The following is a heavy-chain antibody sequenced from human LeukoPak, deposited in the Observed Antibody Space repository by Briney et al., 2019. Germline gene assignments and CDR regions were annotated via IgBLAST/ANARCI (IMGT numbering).Heavy chain of an antibody. CDR2: IYYSGST. CDR3: ARGLTMVRGVVTYDY. D-gene: IGHD3-10*01. Sequence: PSETLSLTCTVSGGSISSYYWSWIRQPPGKGLEWIGYIYYSGSTNYNPSLKSRVTISVDTSKNQFSLKLSSVIAADTAVYYCARGLTMVRGVVTYDYWGQGTLVTVSS. J-gene: IGHJ4*02. CDR1: GGSISSYY. V-gene: IGHV4-59*08.